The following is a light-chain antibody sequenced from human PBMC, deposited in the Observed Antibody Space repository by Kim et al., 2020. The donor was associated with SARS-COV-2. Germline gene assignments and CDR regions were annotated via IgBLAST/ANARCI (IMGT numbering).Light chain of an antibody. J-gene: IGLJ2*01. V-gene: IGLV2-14*03. CDR2: DVS. CDR1: SSDVGGYNY. CDR3: SSDTSGSTLHVV. Sequence: QSALTQPASVSGSPGQSITISCTGTSSDVGGYNYVSWYQQHPGKAPKLMIYDVSNRPSGVSNRFSGSKSGNTASLTISGLQAEDEADYYCSSDTSGSTLHVVFGGGTQLTVL.